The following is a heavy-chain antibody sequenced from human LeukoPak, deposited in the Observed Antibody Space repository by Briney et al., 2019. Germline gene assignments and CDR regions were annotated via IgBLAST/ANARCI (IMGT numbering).Heavy chain of an antibody. D-gene: IGHD1-26*01. CDR2: IYPGDSDT. CDR3: ARSGGNYYSI. Sequence: GQSLKISCKGSGYRFTSYWIGWVRQMPGKGLEWMGIIYPGDSDTIYSPSFQGQVTISADKSTSTANLQWSSLKASDTAMYYCARSGGNYYSIWGQGTMVTVSS. V-gene: IGHV5-51*01. J-gene: IGHJ3*02. CDR1: GYRFTSYW.